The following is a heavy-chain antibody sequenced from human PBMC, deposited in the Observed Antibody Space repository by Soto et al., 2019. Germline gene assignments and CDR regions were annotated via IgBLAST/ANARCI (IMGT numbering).Heavy chain of an antibody. J-gene: IGHJ5*02. V-gene: IGHV4-61*01. D-gene: IGHD2-15*01. CDR2: IYYSGST. Sequence: PSETLSLTCTVSGGSISSSIYYWSWIRQPPGKGLEWIGYIYYSGSTNYNPSLKSRVTISVDTSKNQFSLKLSSVAAADTAVYYCARGTCSGGSCYPGLNWFDPWGQGTLVTVSS. CDR1: GGSISSSIYY. CDR3: ARGTCSGGSCYPGLNWFDP.